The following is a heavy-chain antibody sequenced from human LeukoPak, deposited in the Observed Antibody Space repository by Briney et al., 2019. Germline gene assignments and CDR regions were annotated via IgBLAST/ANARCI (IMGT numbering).Heavy chain of an antibody. Sequence: ASVKVSCKASGYTFTSYYMHWVRQAPGQGLEWMGIINPSGGSTNYAQKLQGRVTMTTDTSTSTAYMELRSLRSDDTAVYYCARTAGWELYDWGQGTLVTVSS. V-gene: IGHV1-46*01. J-gene: IGHJ4*02. CDR1: GYTFTSYY. CDR3: ARTAGWELYD. CDR2: INPSGGST. D-gene: IGHD1-26*01.